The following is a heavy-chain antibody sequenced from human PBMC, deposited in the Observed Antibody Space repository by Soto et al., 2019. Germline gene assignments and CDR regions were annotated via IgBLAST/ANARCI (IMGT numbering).Heavy chain of an antibody. CDR1: GFTVSSTY. Sequence: VQLVETGGGWIQPGGSLKLSCAASGFTVSSTYMSWVRQAPGKGLEWVSVLYGGGTTYYAGSVKGRFTISRDNSENTLYLQRVNLRAEDTAVYYCARHPPTSSWPTALDYWGQGALVTVSS. D-gene: IGHD6-13*01. J-gene: IGHJ4*02. CDR2: LYGGGTT. V-gene: IGHV3-53*02. CDR3: ARHPPTSSWPTALDY.